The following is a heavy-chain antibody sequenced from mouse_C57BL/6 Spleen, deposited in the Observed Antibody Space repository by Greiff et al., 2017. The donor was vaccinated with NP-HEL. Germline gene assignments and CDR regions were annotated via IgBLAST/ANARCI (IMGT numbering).Heavy chain of an antibody. Sequence: QVQLQQSGAELARPGASVKLSCKASGYTFPSYGISWVKQRPGQGLEWIGELYPRSGNTYYNEKFKGKATLTADKSSSTAYMELRSLTSEDSAVYFCARPRYFDVWGTGTTVTVAS. CDR2: LYPRSGNT. J-gene: IGHJ1*03. CDR3: ARPRYFDV. CDR1: GYTFPSYG. V-gene: IGHV1-81*01.